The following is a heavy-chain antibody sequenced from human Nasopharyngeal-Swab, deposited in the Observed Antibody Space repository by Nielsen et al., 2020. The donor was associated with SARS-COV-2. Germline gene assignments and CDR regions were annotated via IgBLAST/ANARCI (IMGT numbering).Heavy chain of an antibody. Sequence: SETLSLTCAVYGGSFSGYYWSWIRQPPGKGLEWIGEINHSGSTNYNTSLKSLVTISVDTCNNQFSLQLNSVTAATTAVYYCPRLGWELRLDYWGQGTLVTGSS. D-gene: IGHD1-26*01. J-gene: IGHJ4*02. CDR1: GGSFSGYY. CDR3: PRLGWELRLDY. CDR2: INHSGST. V-gene: IGHV4-34*01.